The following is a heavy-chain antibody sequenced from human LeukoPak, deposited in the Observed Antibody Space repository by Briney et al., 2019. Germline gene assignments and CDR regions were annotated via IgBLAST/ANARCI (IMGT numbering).Heavy chain of an antibody. CDR2: INANSGGT. V-gene: IGHV1-2*02. J-gene: IGHJ4*02. D-gene: IGHD6-6*01. CDR3: ARSYSTSSGIFYY. CDR1: GYTFTGYY. Sequence: ASVKVSCKASGYTFTGYYIQWVRQAPGQGFEWMGWINANSGGTKYAQKFQGRVSMTRDTSISTAYMELSGLRSDDTAVYYCARSYSTSSGIFYYWGQGTLVTVSS.